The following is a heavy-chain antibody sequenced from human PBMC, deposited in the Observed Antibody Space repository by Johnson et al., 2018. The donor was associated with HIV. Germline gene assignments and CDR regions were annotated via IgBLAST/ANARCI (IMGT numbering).Heavy chain of an antibody. V-gene: IGHV3-13*01. Sequence: VQLVESGGGLVQPGGSLRLSCAASGFTFRGYDMHWVPQDSEKGLEWVSGVGLRGDTHYSDSVKGRFTISREDARESVFLQMNSLRAEDTAVYYCASSQDDAFDIWGQGTMVTVSS. CDR3: ASSQDDAFDI. CDR2: VGLRGDT. J-gene: IGHJ3*02. CDR1: GFTFRGYD.